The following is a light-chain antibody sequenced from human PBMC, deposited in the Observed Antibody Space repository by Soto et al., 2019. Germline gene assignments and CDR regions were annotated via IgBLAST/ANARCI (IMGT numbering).Light chain of an antibody. CDR3: QHYYSYPWK. CDR1: QGISSY. V-gene: IGKV1-8*01. CDR2: AAS. J-gene: IGKJ1*01. Sequence: AIRMTQSPSSLSASTGARVTITCRASQGISSYLAWYQQKPGKAPKLLIYAASTFQSGVPSRFSGSGSGTDFNLTISCLQSEDFATYYCQHYYSYPWKFGQGTKVEIK.